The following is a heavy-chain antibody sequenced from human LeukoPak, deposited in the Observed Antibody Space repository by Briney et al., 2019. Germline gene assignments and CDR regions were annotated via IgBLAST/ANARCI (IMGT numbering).Heavy chain of an antibody. CDR3: ARSLGSSGSYMAY. CDR1: GYTFTGYY. CDR2: INPNSGGT. J-gene: IGHJ4*02. V-gene: IGHV1-2*02. D-gene: IGHD3-10*01. Sequence: ASVKVSCKASGYTFTGYYMHWVRQAPGQGLEWMGWINPNSGGTNYAQKFQGRVTMTRDTSISTAYMELRSLRSGDTAVYYCARSLGSSGSYMAYWGQGTLVTVSS.